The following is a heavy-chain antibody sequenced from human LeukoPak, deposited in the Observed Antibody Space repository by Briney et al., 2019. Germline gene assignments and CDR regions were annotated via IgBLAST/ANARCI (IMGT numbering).Heavy chain of an antibody. V-gene: IGHV4-4*07. CDR2: IYTSGST. CDR1: GGSISSYY. D-gene: IGHD2-2*01. CDR3: ARDGEYQLLYNWFDP. J-gene: IGHJ5*02. Sequence: SETLSLTCTVSGGSISSYYWSWSRQPAGRGLEWIGRIYTSGSTNYNPSLKSRVTMSVDTSKNQFSLKLSSVTAADTAVYYCARDGEYQLLYNWFDPWGQGTLVTVSS.